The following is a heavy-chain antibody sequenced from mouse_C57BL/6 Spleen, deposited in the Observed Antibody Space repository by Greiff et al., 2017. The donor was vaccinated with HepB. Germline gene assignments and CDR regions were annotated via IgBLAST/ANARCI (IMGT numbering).Heavy chain of an antibody. CDR2: IYPGDGDT. CDR1: GYAFSSSW. V-gene: IGHV1-82*01. J-gene: IGHJ1*03. Sequence: VQLQQSGPELVKPGASVKISCKASGYAFSSSWMNWVKQRPGKGLEWIGRIYPGDGDTNYNGKFKGKATLTADKSSSTAYMQLSSLTSEDSAVYFCARGYGSSYRYFDVWGTGTTVTVSS. CDR3: ARGYGSSYRYFDV. D-gene: IGHD1-1*01.